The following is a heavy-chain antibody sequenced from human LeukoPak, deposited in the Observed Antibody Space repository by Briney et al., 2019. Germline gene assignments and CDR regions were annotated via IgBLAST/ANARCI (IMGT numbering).Heavy chain of an antibody. Sequence: PGGSLRVSCAASGFTFSSYAMRWVRQAPGKGLEWVSAISGSGGSTYYADSVKGRFTISRDNSKNTLYLQMNSLRAEDTAVYYCAEMGATIFPYYFDYWGQGTLVTVSS. CDR3: AEMGATIFPYYFDY. V-gene: IGHV3-23*01. CDR1: GFTFSSYA. D-gene: IGHD1-26*01. J-gene: IGHJ4*02. CDR2: ISGSGGST.